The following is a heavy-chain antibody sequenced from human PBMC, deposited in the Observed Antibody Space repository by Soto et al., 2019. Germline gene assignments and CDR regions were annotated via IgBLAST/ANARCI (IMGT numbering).Heavy chain of an antibody. D-gene: IGHD3-3*01. CDR1: GFTFSNAW. J-gene: IGHJ4*02. CDR2: IKSKTDGGTT. V-gene: IGHV3-15*01. Sequence: GGSLRLSCAASGFTFSNAWMSWVRQAPGKGLEWVGRIKSKTDGGTTDYSTPVKGRFTISRDDSKNTLYLQMNSLTTEDTAVYYCTTDSWGPYYDFWSGYPFDYWGQGTLVTVSS. CDR3: TTDSWGPYYDFWSGYPFDY.